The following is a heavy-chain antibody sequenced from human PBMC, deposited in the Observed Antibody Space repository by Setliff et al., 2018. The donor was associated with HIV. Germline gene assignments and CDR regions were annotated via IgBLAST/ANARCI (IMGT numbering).Heavy chain of an antibody. CDR2: ITTYNGGT. CDR1: GYSFTSYG. D-gene: IGHD1-26*01. Sequence: GASVKVSCKASGYSFTSYGLSWVRQAPGQGLEWMGSITTYNGGTNYAQKFQGRVTMATETSTSTAYMELRSLRSDDTAVYYCTRGGYSGAFLDAFDIWGQGTMVTVSS. J-gene: IGHJ3*02. CDR3: TRGGYSGAFLDAFDI. V-gene: IGHV1-18*01.